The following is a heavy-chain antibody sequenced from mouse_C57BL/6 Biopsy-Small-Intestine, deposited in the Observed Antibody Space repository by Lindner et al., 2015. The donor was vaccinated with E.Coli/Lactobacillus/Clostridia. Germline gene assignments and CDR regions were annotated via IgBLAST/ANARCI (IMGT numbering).Heavy chain of an antibody. CDR1: GYAFSNFL. D-gene: IGHD2-1*01. Sequence: VQLQESGAELVRPGTSVKVSCKASGYAFSNFLIEWVKXRPGQGLEWIGVINPGSGGTDYNEKFKAKATLTADKSSTTAYIQLSSLTSEDSAVYFCATYGNFAYWGQGTLVTVST. J-gene: IGHJ3*01. V-gene: IGHV1-54*01. CDR3: ATYGNFAY. CDR2: INPGSGGT.